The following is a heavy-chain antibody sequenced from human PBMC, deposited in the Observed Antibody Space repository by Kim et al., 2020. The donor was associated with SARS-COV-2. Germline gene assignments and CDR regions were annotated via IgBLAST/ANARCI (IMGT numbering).Heavy chain of an antibody. CDR1: GYTFTSNQ. D-gene: IGHD3-10*01. V-gene: IGHV1-46*01. Sequence: ASVKVSCKASGYTFTSNQMHWVRQAPGQGLEWMGIINPTSGGTDYAQRFQGRVTMTRDTASSTVYMELSSLRSDDTAVYYCAKASRPSASGGVDYWGQGTLVTVSS. J-gene: IGHJ4*02. CDR2: INPTSGGT. CDR3: AKASRPSASGGVDY.